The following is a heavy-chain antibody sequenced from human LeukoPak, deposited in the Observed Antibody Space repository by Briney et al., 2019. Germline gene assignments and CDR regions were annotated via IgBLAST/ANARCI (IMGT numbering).Heavy chain of an antibody. D-gene: IGHD4-17*01. CDR3: ANFLNHDYGDYGEDYYGMDV. CDR2: ISYDGSNK. CDR1: GFTFSSYA. J-gene: IGHJ6*02. Sequence: GRSLRLSCAASGFTFSSYAMHWVRQAPGKGLEWVAVISYDGSNKYYADSVKGRFTVSRDNSKNTLYLQMNSLRAEDTAVYYCANFLNHDYGDYGEDYYGMDVWGQGTTVTVSS. V-gene: IGHV3-30*04.